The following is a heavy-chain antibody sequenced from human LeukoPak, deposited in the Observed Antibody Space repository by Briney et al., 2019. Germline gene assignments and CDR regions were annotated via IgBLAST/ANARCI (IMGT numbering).Heavy chain of an antibody. Sequence: GGSLRLSCAASGCTFSNLWMSWVRQAPGRGPEWVANINQDGGTTYYVASVNGRFTITRDNAKNSLSLQMSSLRAEDKAVYYCTKDRQGPNQYHMDVWGKGTTVTVSS. J-gene: IGHJ6*03. CDR2: INQDGGTT. CDR3: TKDRQGPNQYHMDV. CDR1: GCTFSNLW. V-gene: IGHV3-7*01.